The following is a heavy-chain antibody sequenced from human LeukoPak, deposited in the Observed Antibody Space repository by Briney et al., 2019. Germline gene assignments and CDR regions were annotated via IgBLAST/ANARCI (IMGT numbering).Heavy chain of an antibody. CDR2: MYHSGST. CDR3: ARGPRFGELLWHWFDP. J-gene: IGHJ5*02. CDR1: GYSISSGHY. D-gene: IGHD3-10*01. Sequence: SETLSLTCTVSGYSISSGHYWGWIRQPPGKGLEWIGSMYHSGSTYYNPHLKSRVTISEDTSKNQFSLKLRSVTAADTAVYYCARGPRFGELLWHWFDPWGQGTLVTVSS. V-gene: IGHV4-38-2*02.